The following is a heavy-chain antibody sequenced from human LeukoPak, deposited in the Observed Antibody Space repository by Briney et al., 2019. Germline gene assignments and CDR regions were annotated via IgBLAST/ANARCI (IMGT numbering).Heavy chain of an antibody. CDR3: AKSGNGQAHFDY. V-gene: IGHV3-43*01. CDR1: GFTFDDYT. Sequence: GGSLRLSCAASGFTFDDYTMHWVRQAPGKGLEWVSVIRWDGSNTYYVDSVKGRFTISRDNSKNSLYLQMNSLRIEDSALYYCAKSGNGQAHFDYWGQGTLVTVSS. D-gene: IGHD4-23*01. J-gene: IGHJ4*02. CDR2: IRWDGSNT.